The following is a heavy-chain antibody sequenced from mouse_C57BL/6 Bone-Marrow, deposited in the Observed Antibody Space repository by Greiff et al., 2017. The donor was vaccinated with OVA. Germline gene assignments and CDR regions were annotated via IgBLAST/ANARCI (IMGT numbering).Heavy chain of an antibody. Sequence: QVQLQQSGAELARPGASVKLSCKASGYTFTSYWMHWVKQRPGQGLEWIGEIDPSDSYTNYNQKFKGKSTLTVDKSSSTAYMQLSSLTSEDSAVYYCARATTVVAEYFDVWGTGTTVTVSS. J-gene: IGHJ1*03. CDR3: ARATTVVAEYFDV. CDR2: IDPSDSYT. D-gene: IGHD1-1*01. CDR1: GYTFTSYW. V-gene: IGHV1-69*01.